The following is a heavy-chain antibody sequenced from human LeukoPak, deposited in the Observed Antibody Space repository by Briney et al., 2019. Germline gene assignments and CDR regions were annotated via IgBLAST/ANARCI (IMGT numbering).Heavy chain of an antibody. CDR1: GGTFSSYA. Sequence: ASVKVSCKASGGTFSSYAISWVRQAPGQGLEWMGGIIPIFGTANYAQKFQGRVTITADESTSTAYMELSNLRSEDTAVYYCARDSTDYDSSGYRNLPSLDYWGQGTLVTVSS. D-gene: IGHD3-22*01. CDR2: IIPIFGTA. CDR3: ARDSTDYDSSGYRNLPSLDY. V-gene: IGHV1-69*13. J-gene: IGHJ4*02.